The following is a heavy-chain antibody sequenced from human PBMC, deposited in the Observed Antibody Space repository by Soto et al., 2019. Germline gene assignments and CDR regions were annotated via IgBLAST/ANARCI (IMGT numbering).Heavy chain of an antibody. J-gene: IGHJ4*02. Sequence: PGGSLRFSCAASGFTFSSYAMHWVRQAPGKGLEWVAVISYDGSNKYYADSVKGRFTISRDNSKNTLYLQMNSLRAEDTAVYYCARVRFGEAQNWGLGTLVTV. CDR2: ISYDGSNK. D-gene: IGHD3-10*01. CDR1: GFTFSSYA. CDR3: ARVRFGEAQN. V-gene: IGHV3-30-3*01.